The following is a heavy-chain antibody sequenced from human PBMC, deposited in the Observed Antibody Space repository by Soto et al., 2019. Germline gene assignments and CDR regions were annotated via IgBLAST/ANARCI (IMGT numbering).Heavy chain of an antibody. CDR2: MYNTGST. CDR3: ARDLWGYCGTDCYPLDV. V-gene: IGHV4-59*01. CDR1: GGSISGYY. D-gene: IGHD2-21*02. Sequence: SGTLSLTCTVSGGSISGYYWSWIRQPPGKGLEWIGYMYNTGSTVYNPSFKSRVTISVDTSKNQFSLKLNSVTAADTAVYYCARDLWGYCGTDCYPLDVWGQGTTVTVSS. J-gene: IGHJ6*02.